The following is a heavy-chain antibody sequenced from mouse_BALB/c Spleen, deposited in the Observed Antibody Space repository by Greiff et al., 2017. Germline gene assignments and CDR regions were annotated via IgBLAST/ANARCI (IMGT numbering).Heavy chain of an antibody. J-gene: IGHJ2*01. D-gene: IGHD2-4*01. Sequence: EVQLVESGGGLVKPGGSLKLSCAASGFTFSSYAMSWVRQSPEKRLEWVAEISSGGSYTYYPDTVTGRFTISRDNAKNTLYLEMSSLRSEDTAMYYCARRHYDYDGDYFDYWGQGTTLTVSS. CDR1: GFTFSSYA. CDR3: ARRHYDYDGDYFDY. V-gene: IGHV5-9-4*01. CDR2: ISSGGSYT.